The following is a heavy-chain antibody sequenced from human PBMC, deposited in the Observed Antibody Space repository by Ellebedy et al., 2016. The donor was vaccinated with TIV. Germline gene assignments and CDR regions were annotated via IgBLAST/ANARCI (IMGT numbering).Heavy chain of an antibody. V-gene: IGHV4-38-2*02. J-gene: IGHJ4*02. D-gene: IGHD5-24*01. CDR3: ASREGI. CDR1: GYSISSGYY. Sequence: MPSETLSLTCTVSGYSISSGYYWGWIRQPPGKGLEWIGSIYYSGSTYYNPSLKSRVTISVDTSKNQFSLKLSSVTAADTAVYYCASREGIWGQGTLVTVSS. CDR2: IYYSGST.